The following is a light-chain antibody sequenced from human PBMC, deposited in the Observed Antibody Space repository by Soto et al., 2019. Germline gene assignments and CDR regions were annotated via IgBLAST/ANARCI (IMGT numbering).Light chain of an antibody. CDR3: QQYYDTLIT. CDR1: QSVLYSSNNKNY. V-gene: IGKV4-1*01. J-gene: IGKJ5*01. CDR2: WAS. Sequence: DIVMTQSPDSLAVSLGERATIKYKSSQSVLYSSNNKNYLAWYQQKLGQPPKLLIYWASTRESGVPDRFSGSGSGTDFTLTISSLQAEDVAVYYCQQYYDTLITFGQGTRLEIK.